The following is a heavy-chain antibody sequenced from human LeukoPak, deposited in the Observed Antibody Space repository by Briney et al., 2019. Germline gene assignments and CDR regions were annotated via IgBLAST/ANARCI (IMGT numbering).Heavy chain of an antibody. V-gene: IGHV1-2*02. CDR2: INPNSGGT. J-gene: IGHJ6*02. Sequence: VASVKVSCTASGYTFTGYYMHWVRQAPGHGLEWMGWINPNSGGTNYAQKFQGRVTMTRDTSISTAYMELSRLRSDDTAVYYCARSRYGSGEYYGMDVWGQGTTVTVSS. CDR1: GYTFTGYY. CDR3: ARSRYGSGEYYGMDV. D-gene: IGHD6-19*01.